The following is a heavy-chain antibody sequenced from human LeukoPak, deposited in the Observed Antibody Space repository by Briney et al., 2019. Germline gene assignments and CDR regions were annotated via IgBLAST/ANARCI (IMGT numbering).Heavy chain of an antibody. CDR3: ARAKKGSTSCYGPGRGKCYYGMDV. V-gene: IGHV1-69*04. CDR2: IIPIFGIA. D-gene: IGHD2-2*01. CDR1: GGTFSSYA. Sequence: ASVKVSCKASGGTFSSYAISWVRQAPGQGLEWMGRIIPIFGIANYAQKFQGRVTITADKSTSTAYMELSSLRSEDTAVYYCARAKKGSTSCYGPGRGKCYYGMDVWGQGTTVTVSS. J-gene: IGHJ6*02.